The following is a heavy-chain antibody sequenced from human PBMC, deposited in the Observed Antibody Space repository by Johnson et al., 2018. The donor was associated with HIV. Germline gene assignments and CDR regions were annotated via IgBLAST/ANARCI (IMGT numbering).Heavy chain of an antibody. CDR3: VRASIKISKTTHRSVAFDI. CDR2: IAHDGSNK. J-gene: IGHJ3*02. D-gene: IGHD1-7*01. V-gene: IGHV3-30*19. Sequence: QVQLVESGGGVVQPGGSLRLSCAASGFTFSSFDIHWVRQAPGKGLEWVANIAHDGSNKYYADSVKGRFIISRDNAKNSLYLQVNSLRAEDMTVYYCVRASIKISKTTHRSVAFDIWGQGTMVTVSS. CDR1: GFTFSSFD.